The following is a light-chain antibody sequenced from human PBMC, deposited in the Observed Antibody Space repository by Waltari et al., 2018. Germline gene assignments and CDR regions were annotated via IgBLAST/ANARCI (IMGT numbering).Light chain of an antibody. CDR2: GNS. V-gene: IGLV1-40*01. CDR3: QSYDSSLGGSV. J-gene: IGLJ2*01. Sequence: QSVLTQPPSVSGAPGQRVTISCTGSSSNIGAGYDVHWYQQLPGTAPKPLIYGNSNRPSGGPDRCAGSKTGTSASLAITGLRAEDEADYYCQSYDSSLGGSVFGGGTKLTVL. CDR1: SSNIGAGYD.